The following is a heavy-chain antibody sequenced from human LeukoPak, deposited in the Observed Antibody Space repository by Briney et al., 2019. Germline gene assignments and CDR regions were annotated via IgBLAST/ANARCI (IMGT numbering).Heavy chain of an antibody. CDR1: GVTLSGSA. D-gene: IGHD3-9*01. CDR3: TRPPPEYDILTGNNWFDP. V-gene: IGHV3-73*01. CDR2: IRSKANSYAT. J-gene: IGHJ5*02. Sequence: GGSLRLSCAASGVTLSGSAMHWVRQASGKGLEWVGRIRSKANSYATAYAASVKGRFTISRDDSKNTAYLQMNSLKTEDTAVYYCTRPPPEYDILTGNNWFDPWGQGTLVTVSS.